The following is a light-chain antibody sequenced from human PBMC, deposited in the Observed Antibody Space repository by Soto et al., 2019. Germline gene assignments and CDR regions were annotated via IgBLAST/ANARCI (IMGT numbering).Light chain of an antibody. CDR2: GAS. Sequence: EIVLTQSPGTLSLSPGERATLSCMASQSVSSSYLAWYQQKPGQAPRLLIYGASSRATGIPDRFSGSGSATDFTLTISRLEPEDFAVYYCQHYGSSPLTFGGGTKVDIK. V-gene: IGKV3-20*01. CDR1: QSVSSSY. J-gene: IGKJ4*01. CDR3: QHYGSSPLT.